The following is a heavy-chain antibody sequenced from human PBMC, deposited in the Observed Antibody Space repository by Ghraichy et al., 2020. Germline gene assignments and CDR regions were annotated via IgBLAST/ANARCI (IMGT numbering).Heavy chain of an antibody. V-gene: IGHV3-23*01. CDR2: IPANSEHP. Sequence: GGSLRLSCTASGFIFTRFAMAWVRQAPGKGLEWVSSIPANSEHPDAIASVKVRFTISRDNSQNTLLLHMNNLRAEDTAKSYCAKDNFFAYSANWFDSWGQGTLVPVSS. CDR3: AKDNFFAYSANWFDS. J-gene: IGHJ5*01. D-gene: IGHD4-11*01. CDR1: GFIFTRFA.